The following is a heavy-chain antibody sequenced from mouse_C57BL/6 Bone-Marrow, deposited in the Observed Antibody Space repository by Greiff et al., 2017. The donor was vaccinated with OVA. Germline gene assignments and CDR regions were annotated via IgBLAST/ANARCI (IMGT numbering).Heavy chain of an antibody. D-gene: IGHD2-4*01. CDR1: GFTFSSYG. V-gene: IGHV5-6*01. CDR2: ISSGGSYT. Sequence: DVQLQESGGDLVKPGGSLKLSCAASGFTFSSYGMSWVRQTPDKRLEWVATISSGGSYTYYPDSVKGRFTISRDNAKNTLYLQMSSLKSEDTAMYYCARRRLRRYYAMDYWGQGTSVTVSS. CDR3: ARRRLRRYYAMDY. J-gene: IGHJ4*01.